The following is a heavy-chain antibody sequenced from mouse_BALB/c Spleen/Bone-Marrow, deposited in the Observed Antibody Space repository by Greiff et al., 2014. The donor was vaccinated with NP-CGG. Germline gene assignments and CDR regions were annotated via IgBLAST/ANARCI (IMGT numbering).Heavy chain of an antibody. CDR3: AKGSTMITTLDY. V-gene: IGHV1-4*01. CDR2: INPSSGYT. J-gene: IGHJ2*01. CDR1: GYTFTSYT. D-gene: IGHD2-4*01. Sequence: QVQLKESGAELARPGASVKMSCKASGYTFTSYTMHWVKRRPGQGLEWIGYINPSSGYTNYDQKFKDKATLTADKSSSTAYMQLSSLTSEDSAVYYCAKGSTMITTLDYWGQGTTLTVSS.